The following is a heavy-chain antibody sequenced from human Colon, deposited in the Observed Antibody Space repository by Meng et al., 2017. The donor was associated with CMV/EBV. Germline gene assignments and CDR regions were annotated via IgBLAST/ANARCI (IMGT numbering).Heavy chain of an antibody. CDR2: ISDTGHTQ. CDR3: ARVGGNSDMDV. Sequence: GGSLKISCAASGFTFGDYYVSWIRQAPGKGLEWVSYISDTGHTQYYADSVRGRFTVSRDNAKSSLYLEMQSLRVEDTAVYYCARVGGNSDMDVWGQGTTVTVSS. J-gene: IGHJ6*02. D-gene: IGHD4-23*01. V-gene: IGHV3-11*01. CDR1: GFTFGDYY.